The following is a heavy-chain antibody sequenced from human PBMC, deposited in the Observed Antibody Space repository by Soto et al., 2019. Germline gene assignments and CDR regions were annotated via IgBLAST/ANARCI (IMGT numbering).Heavy chain of an antibody. CDR1: GYTLTELS. V-gene: IGHV1-24*01. J-gene: IGHJ6*02. D-gene: IGHD3-10*01. CDR3: ATGLDTLRGVTHYGMDV. Sequence: EASVKVSCKVSGYTLTELSMHWVRQAPGKGLEWMGGFDREDGETFYAQKFQGRVTMAADTSTDTAYMELSSLRSEDTAVYYCATGLDTLRGVTHYGMDVWGQGTTVTVSS. CDR2: FDREDGET.